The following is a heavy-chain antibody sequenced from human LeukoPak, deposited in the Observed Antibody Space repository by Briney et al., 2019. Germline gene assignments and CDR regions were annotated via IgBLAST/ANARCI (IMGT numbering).Heavy chain of an antibody. CDR2: INHSGST. V-gene: IGHV4-34*01. CDR1: GGSFSGYC. D-gene: IGHD3-10*01. Sequence: PSETLSLTCAVYGGSFSGYCWSWLRQPPGKGLEWIGEINHSGSTNYNPSLKRGVTISVDTSKNEFSLTQRSVPAAGTAVYYFGRESYSCVSYYHSSYDFDYWGQGTLVTVSS. CDR3: GRESYSCVSYYHSSYDFDY. J-gene: IGHJ4*02.